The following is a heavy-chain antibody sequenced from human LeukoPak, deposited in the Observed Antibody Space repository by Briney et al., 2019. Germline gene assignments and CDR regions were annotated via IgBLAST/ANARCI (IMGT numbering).Heavy chain of an antibody. Sequence: SETLSLTCTVSGVSITTYYWSWIRQSAGKGLEWIGRIYKSGDTNYNPSLTSRVTMSVDTSKNQLSLKLSSVTAADTAVYYCARGAGYCSSTSCYRYHYYYYMDVWGKGTTVTISS. J-gene: IGHJ6*03. D-gene: IGHD2-2*01. CDR3: ARGAGYCSSTSCYRYHYYYYMDV. CDR1: GVSITTYY. CDR2: IYKSGDT. V-gene: IGHV4-4*07.